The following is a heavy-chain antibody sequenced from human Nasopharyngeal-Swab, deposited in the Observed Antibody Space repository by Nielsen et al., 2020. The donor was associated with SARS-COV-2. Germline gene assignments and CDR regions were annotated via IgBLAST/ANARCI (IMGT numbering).Heavy chain of an antibody. J-gene: IGHJ4*02. Sequence: VRQAPGKGLEWVSAISGSGGSTYYADSVKGRFTISRDNSKNTLYLQMNSLRAEDTAVYYCARDHRGYGSGSYPDYWGQGTRVTVSS. CDR3: ARDHRGYGSGSYPDY. CDR2: ISGSGGST. D-gene: IGHD3-10*01. V-gene: IGHV3-23*01.